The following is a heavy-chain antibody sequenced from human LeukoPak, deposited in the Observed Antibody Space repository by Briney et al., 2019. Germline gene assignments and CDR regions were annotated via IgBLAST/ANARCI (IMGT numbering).Heavy chain of an antibody. Sequence: GGSLRLSCAASGFTFSNAWMSWVRQAPGKGLEWVGRIKSKVDGGTTDYAAPVKGRFTISRDDSKNTLHLQMNSLKTEDTAVYYCATELSSSWYSAFDYWGQGTLVTVSS. J-gene: IGHJ4*02. D-gene: IGHD6-13*01. CDR3: ATELSSSWYSAFDY. V-gene: IGHV3-15*01. CDR1: GFTFSNAW. CDR2: IKSKVDGGTT.